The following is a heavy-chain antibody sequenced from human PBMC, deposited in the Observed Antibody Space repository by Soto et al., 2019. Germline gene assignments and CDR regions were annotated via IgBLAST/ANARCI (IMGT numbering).Heavy chain of an antibody. D-gene: IGHD2-2*01. CDR1: GVSTSNHY. CDR2: IYYRGTT. CDR3: ARGGGSPYHDHEFDY. J-gene: IGHJ4*02. Sequence: QVQLHESGPGLLKPSETLSLTCSVSGVSTSNHYWTWIRQPPGQGPEWIGCIYYRGTTNYNASFNSRVTISVDTSKNQLSLRLPSVTTADTAVYYCARGGGSPYHDHEFDYWGQGILVTVSS. V-gene: IGHV4-59*11.